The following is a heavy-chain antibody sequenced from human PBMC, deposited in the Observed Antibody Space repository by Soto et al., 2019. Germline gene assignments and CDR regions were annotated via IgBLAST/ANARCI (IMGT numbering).Heavy chain of an antibody. J-gene: IGHJ4*02. Sequence: QLQLQESGPGLVKPSETLSLTCTVSGGSISSSSYYWGWIRQPPGKGLEWIGSIYYSGSTYYNPSLKSRVTMSGDTSKNPFSLELSSATAADTAVYYCATLWFGEGNYWGQGTLVTVSS. CDR1: GGSISSSSYY. D-gene: IGHD3-10*01. CDR2: IYYSGST. CDR3: ATLWFGEGNY. V-gene: IGHV4-39*01.